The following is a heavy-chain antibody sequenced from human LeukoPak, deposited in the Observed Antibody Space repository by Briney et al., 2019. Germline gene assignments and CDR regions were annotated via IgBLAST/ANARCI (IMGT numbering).Heavy chain of an antibody. Sequence: SETLSLTCTVSGGSISSNIYYWRWIRQFPGKGLEWIGSNYYSGSTYYNPSLRSRVAISVDTSKNQFSLKLNCVTAADTAVYYCANFRKYTYGAYYFDYWGQGTLVTVSS. CDR3: ANFRKYTYGAYYFDY. D-gene: IGHD1-14*01. J-gene: IGHJ4*02. V-gene: IGHV4-39*01. CDR2: NYYSGST. CDR1: GGSISSNIYY.